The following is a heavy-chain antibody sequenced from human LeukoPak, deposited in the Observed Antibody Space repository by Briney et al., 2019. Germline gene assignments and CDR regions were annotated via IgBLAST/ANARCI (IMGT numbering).Heavy chain of an antibody. CDR3: AKRSDYGDNWNYFDS. Sequence: GGSLRPSCAASGFTFNTYGMSWVRQAPGKGLEWVTDTSPSGVSTFYADSVKGRFTISRDNSKNTLYLQMNSLRAEDTAVYYCAKRSDYGDNWNYFDSWGQGTLVTVSS. CDR1: GFTFNTYG. V-gene: IGHV3-23*01. J-gene: IGHJ4*02. CDR2: TSPSGVST. D-gene: IGHD4-23*01.